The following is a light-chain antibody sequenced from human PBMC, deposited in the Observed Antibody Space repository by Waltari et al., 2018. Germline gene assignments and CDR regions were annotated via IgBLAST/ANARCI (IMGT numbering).Light chain of an antibody. CDR2: KAS. J-gene: IGKJ1*01. CDR3: QQFNSFPWT. Sequence: DIQMTQSPSSLSASVGDRVTITCRAGETISSWLAWYQQKPGKAPKLLIYKASTLESGVPSRFSGSGSGTEFTLTISSLQPGDFATYYCQQFNSFPWTFGHGTKVEIK. CDR1: ETISSW. V-gene: IGKV1-5*03.